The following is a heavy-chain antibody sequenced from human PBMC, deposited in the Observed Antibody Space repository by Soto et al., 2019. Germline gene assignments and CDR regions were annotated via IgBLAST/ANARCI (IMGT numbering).Heavy chain of an antibody. J-gene: IGHJ4*02. CDR1: GYTFNSHE. CDR2: ISGRGTT. D-gene: IGHD3-16*01. Sequence: GGSLRLSCVASGYTFNSHEMNWVRQAPEKGLEWISSISGRGTTNYAESVRGRFTISRDNAHKSLFLEMKALRVEYTAVYYCARGGIHWGQGTLVTVSS. CDR3: ARGGIH. V-gene: IGHV3-48*03.